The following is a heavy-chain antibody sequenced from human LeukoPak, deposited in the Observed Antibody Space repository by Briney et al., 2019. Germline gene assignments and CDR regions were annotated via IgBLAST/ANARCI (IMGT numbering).Heavy chain of an antibody. CDR1: GGSISSYY. Sequence: PSETLSLTCTVSGGSISSYYWSWIRQPPGKELEWIGYIYYSGSTNYNPSLKSRVTISVDTSKNQFSLKLNSVTAADTAVYYCARTRAYGGRPDYWGQGTLVTVSS. V-gene: IGHV4-59*01. CDR3: ARTRAYGGRPDY. J-gene: IGHJ4*02. D-gene: IGHD4-23*01. CDR2: IYYSGST.